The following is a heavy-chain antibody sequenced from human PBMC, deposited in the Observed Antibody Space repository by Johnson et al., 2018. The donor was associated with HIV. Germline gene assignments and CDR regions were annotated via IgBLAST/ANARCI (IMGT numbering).Heavy chain of an antibody. Sequence: QVQLVESGGGLVRPGGPLRLSCSASGFTFSRYTMYWVRQAPGKGLEWVAVISYDGSNKYYADSVKGRFTISRDNSKNTLYLQMNSLRAEDTAVYYCALNWGAEGAFDIWGQGTMVTVSS. CDR3: ALNWGAEGAFDI. D-gene: IGHD7-27*01. CDR2: ISYDGSNK. J-gene: IGHJ3*02. V-gene: IGHV3-30*04. CDR1: GFTFSRYT.